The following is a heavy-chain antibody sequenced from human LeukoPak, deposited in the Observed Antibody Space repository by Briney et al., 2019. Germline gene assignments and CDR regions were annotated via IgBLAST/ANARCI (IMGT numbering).Heavy chain of an antibody. CDR3: ARAGSSSGRAWYFDL. CDR1: GFIFSSYW. CDR2: IKQDGSEK. V-gene: IGHV3-7*03. D-gene: IGHD6-13*01. Sequence: GVLRLSCAASGFIFSSYWMTWVRQAPGKGLEWVANIKQDGSEKKYVDSVKGRFTISRDNAKNSLSLQMNSLRAEDTAVYYCARAGSSSGRAWYFDLWGRGTLVSVSS. J-gene: IGHJ2*01.